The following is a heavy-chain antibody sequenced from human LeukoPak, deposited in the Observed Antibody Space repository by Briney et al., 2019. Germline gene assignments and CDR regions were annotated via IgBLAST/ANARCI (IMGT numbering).Heavy chain of an antibody. D-gene: IGHD2-21*01. V-gene: IGHV4-4*07. Sequence: SETLSLTCTVSGGSISSYYWSWIRQPAGKGLEWIGRIYTSGSTNYNPSLKSRVTMSVDTSKNQFSLNLSSVTAADTAVYYCARVRKILWWPDAFDIWGQGTMVTVSS. CDR2: IYTSGST. CDR1: GGSISSYY. J-gene: IGHJ3*02. CDR3: ARVRKILWWPDAFDI.